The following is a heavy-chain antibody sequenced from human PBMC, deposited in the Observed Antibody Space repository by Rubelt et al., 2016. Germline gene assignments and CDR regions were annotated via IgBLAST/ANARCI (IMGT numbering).Heavy chain of an antibody. CDR3: TTDTAMDNDFDY. Sequence: EVQLVESGGGLVKPGGSLRLSCAASGFTFSNAWMNWVRQAPGKGLEWVGRIKSKTDGGTTDYAAPVKGRITISRDDSKNTLYLKMNSLKTEDTAVYYCTTDTAMDNDFDYWGQGTLVTVSS. D-gene: IGHD5-18*01. CDR2: IKSKTDGGTT. CDR1: GFTFSNAW. V-gene: IGHV3-15*07. J-gene: IGHJ4*02.